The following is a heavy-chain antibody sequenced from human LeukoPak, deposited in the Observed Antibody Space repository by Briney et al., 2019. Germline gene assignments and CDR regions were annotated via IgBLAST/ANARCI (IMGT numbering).Heavy chain of an antibody. CDR2: ISGSGGST. CDR1: GFTFSSYA. Sequence: GGSLRLSCAASGFTFSSYAMSWVRQAPGKGLEWVSAISGSGGSTYYADSVKGRLTISRDNSKNTVSLQMNSLRAEDTAIYYCARDLSEKYSIDYWGQGTLVTVSS. CDR3: ARDLSEKYSIDY. V-gene: IGHV3-23*01. D-gene: IGHD2/OR15-2a*01. J-gene: IGHJ4*02.